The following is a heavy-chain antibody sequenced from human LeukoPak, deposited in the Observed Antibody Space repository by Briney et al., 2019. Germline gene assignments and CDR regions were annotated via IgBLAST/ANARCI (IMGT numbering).Heavy chain of an antibody. Sequence: PGGSLRLSCAASGFTFSSYSMNWVRQAPGKGLEWVSSISSSSSYIYYADSVKGRFTISRDNAKNSLYLQMNSLRAEDTAVYYCARDALIPYCSSTSCWGGYYYMDVWGKGTTVTVSS. CDR1: GFTFSSYS. CDR3: ARDALIPYCSSTSCWGGYYYMDV. V-gene: IGHV3-21*01. D-gene: IGHD2-2*01. CDR2: ISSSSSYI. J-gene: IGHJ6*03.